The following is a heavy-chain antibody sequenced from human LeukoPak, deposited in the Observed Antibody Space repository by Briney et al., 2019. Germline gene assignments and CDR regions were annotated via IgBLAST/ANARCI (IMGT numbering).Heavy chain of an antibody. CDR1: GGSISSSSYY. CDR3: ARAARLRITLVRLIHAAFDM. Sequence: SETLSLTCTVSGGSISSSSYYWGWIRQPPGKRLEWIGSLYYAGNTFLNPTLDSRVTITVDKSKNQFSLKLRSATAADTAVYYCARAARLRITLVRLIHAAFDMWGQGTMVTVSS. CDR2: LYYAGNT. J-gene: IGHJ3*02. V-gene: IGHV4-39*02. D-gene: IGHD3-10*01.